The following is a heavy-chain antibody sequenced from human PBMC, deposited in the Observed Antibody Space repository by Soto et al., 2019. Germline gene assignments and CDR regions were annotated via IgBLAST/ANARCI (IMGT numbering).Heavy chain of an antibody. V-gene: IGHV5-51*01. D-gene: IGHD6-19*01. Sequence: GESLKISCKGSGYSFTTYWIGWVRQMPGKGLEWMGIIYPGDSDTRYSPSFQGQVTISADKSISTAYLQWSSLKASDTAMYYCARHRWGSGSTGHELGFDYWGQGTLVTVSS. CDR1: GYSFTTYW. CDR3: ARHRWGSGSTGHELGFDY. J-gene: IGHJ4*02. CDR2: IYPGDSDT.